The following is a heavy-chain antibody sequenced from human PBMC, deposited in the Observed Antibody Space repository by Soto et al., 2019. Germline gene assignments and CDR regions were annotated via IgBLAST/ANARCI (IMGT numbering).Heavy chain of an antibody. J-gene: IGHJ4*02. CDR3: AKDLSSWPHSDFDY. Sequence: GGSLRLSCAASGFTFSSYGMHWVLQAPGKGLEWVAVISYDGSNKYYADSVKGRFTISRDNSKNTLYLQMNSLRAEDTAVYYCAKDLSSWPHSDFDYWGQGTLVTVSS. V-gene: IGHV3-30*18. CDR1: GFTFSSYG. D-gene: IGHD6-13*01. CDR2: ISYDGSNK.